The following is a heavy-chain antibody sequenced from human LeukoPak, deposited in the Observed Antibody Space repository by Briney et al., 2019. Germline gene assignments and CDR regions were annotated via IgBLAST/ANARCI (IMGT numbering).Heavy chain of an antibody. CDR1: GFTFSSYG. Sequence: GGSLRLSCAASGFTFSSYGMHWVRQAPGKGLEWVAVIWYDGSNKYYADSMKGRFTISRDNSKNTLYLQMNSLRAEDTAVYYCARDGHIVAAYYFDYWGQGTLVTVSS. CDR2: IWYDGSNK. D-gene: IGHD3-16*02. CDR3: ARDGHIVAAYYFDY. V-gene: IGHV3-33*01. J-gene: IGHJ4*02.